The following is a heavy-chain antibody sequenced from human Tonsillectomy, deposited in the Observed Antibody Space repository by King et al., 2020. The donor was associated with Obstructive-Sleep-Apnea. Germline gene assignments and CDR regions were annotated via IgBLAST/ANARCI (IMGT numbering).Heavy chain of an antibody. CDR2: IWSDGSQK. CDR1: GFIFSNYA. J-gene: IGHJ4*02. Sequence: GQLVESGGGVVQPGRSLRLSCAASGFIFSNYAMHWLRQATGKGLEWVAIIWSDGSQKFYADSVKGRFTMSRDNSKNTLYLEMNSLRAEDTAVYYCAREGRNGYNQLGGDYFDYWGQGTLVTVSS. CDR3: AREGRNGYNQLGGDYFDY. D-gene: IGHD5-24*01. V-gene: IGHV3-33*01.